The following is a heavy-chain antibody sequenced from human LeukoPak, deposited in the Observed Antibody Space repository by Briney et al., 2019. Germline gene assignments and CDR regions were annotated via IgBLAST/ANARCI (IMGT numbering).Heavy chain of an antibody. V-gene: IGHV4-61*02. J-gene: IGHJ6*03. D-gene: IGHD1-7*01. CDR2: IYTSGST. Sequence: SETLSLTCTVSGGSISSGSYYWSWIRQPAGKGLEWIGRIYTSGSTNYNPSLKSRVTISVDTSKNQSSLKLSSVTAADTAVYYCARTQKPEYYYYYYMDAWGKGTTVTVSS. CDR1: GGSISSGSYY. CDR3: ARTQKPEYYYYYYMDA.